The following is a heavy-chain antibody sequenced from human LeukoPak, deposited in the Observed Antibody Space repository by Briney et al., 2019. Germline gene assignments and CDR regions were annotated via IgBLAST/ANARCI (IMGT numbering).Heavy chain of an antibody. CDR2: ISAYNGNT. V-gene: IGHV1-18*04. CDR1: GYTFTSYG. Sequence: ASVKVSCKASGYTFTSYGISWVRQAPGQGLEWMGWISAYNGNTNYAQKLQGRATMTTDTSTSTAYMELRSLRSDDTAVYYCARDPYGEGEPDYWGQGTLVTVSS. D-gene: IGHD4-17*01. J-gene: IGHJ4*02. CDR3: ARDPYGEGEPDY.